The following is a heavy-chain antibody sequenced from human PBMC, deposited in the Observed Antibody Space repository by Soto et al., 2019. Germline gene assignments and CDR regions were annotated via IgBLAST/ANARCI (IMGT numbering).Heavy chain of an antibody. D-gene: IGHD3-3*01. V-gene: IGHV4-39*01. J-gene: IGHJ4*02. CDR2: IYYSGST. CDR1: GGSISSSSYY. Sequence: SETLSLTCTVSGGSISSSSYYWSWIRQPPGKGLEWIGSIYYSGSTYYNPSLKSRVTISVDTSKNQFSLKLSSVTAADTAVYYCARQARPFWSGYYANLYFDYWGQGTLVTVSS. CDR3: ARQARPFWSGYYANLYFDY.